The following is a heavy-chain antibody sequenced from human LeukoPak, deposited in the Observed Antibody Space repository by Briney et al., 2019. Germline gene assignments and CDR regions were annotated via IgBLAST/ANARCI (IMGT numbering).Heavy chain of an antibody. CDR3: ARAGYGDYAPLDY. V-gene: IGHV1-24*01. CDR2: FDPEDGET. CDR1: GYTLTELS. Sequence: ASVKVSCKVSGYTLTELSMHWVRQAPGKGLEWMGGFDPEDGETIYAQKFQGRVTMTEDTSTSTAYMELRSLRSDDTAVYYCARAGYGDYAPLDYWGQGTLVTVSS. D-gene: IGHD4-17*01. J-gene: IGHJ4*02.